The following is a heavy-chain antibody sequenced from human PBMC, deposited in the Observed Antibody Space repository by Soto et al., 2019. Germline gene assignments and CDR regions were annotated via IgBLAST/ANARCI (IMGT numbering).Heavy chain of an antibody. V-gene: IGHV3-23*01. J-gene: IGHJ1*01. D-gene: IGHD2-2*01. CDR2: ISHTGGFT. CDR3: AKRRLNTITSLSDF. Sequence: GGSLRLSCAASGFTFSSYAMSWVRQAPGKGLEWVSGISHTGGFTHYADSVKGRFTISRDNSDNTLHLQMNTLRDDDTAIYYCAKRRLNTITSLSDFWGQGVQVTVSS. CDR1: GFTFSSYA.